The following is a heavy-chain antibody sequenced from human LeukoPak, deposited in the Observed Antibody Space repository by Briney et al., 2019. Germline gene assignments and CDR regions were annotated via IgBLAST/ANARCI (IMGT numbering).Heavy chain of an antibody. CDR3: ARESRRTVTTVFDI. D-gene: IGHD4-17*01. CDR2: IIPILGIA. J-gene: IGHJ3*02. Sequence: SVKVSCKASGGTFSSYAISWVRQAPGQGLEWMGRIIPILGIANYAQKFQGRVTITADKSTSTAYMELSSLRSEDTAVYYCARESRRTVTTVFDIWGQGTMVTVSS. CDR1: GGTFSSYA. V-gene: IGHV1-69*04.